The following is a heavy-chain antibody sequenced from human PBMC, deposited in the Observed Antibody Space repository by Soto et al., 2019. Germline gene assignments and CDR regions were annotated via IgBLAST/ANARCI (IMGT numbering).Heavy chain of an antibody. J-gene: IGHJ4*02. V-gene: IGHV3-9*01. CDR3: AKALGTVTSFYYFDY. Sequence: PGGSLRLSCAASGFTFDDYAMHWVRQAPGKGLEWVSGISWNSGNIGYADSVKGRFTISRDNAKNSLYLQMNSLGAEDTALYYCAKALGTVTSFYYFDYWGQGTLVTVSS. CDR1: GFTFDDYA. D-gene: IGHD4-17*01. CDR2: ISWNSGNI.